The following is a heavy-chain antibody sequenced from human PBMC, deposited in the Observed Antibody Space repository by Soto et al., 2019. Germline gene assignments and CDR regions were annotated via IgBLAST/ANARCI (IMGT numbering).Heavy chain of an antibody. V-gene: IGHV4-30-2*01. CDR2: IYPSGSA. D-gene: IGHD3-10*02. Sequence: PSETLSLTCGVSGCSINSGYFSWSWNRQPPGRDLVWNGNIYPSGSAHYSPSIKTRVTISVDRSMNQFSLNLGSVTAADTAVYYCAGETLLFGKGVWGPGTTGTGSS. CDR3: AGETLLFGKGV. CDR1: GCSINSGYFS. J-gene: IGHJ6*02.